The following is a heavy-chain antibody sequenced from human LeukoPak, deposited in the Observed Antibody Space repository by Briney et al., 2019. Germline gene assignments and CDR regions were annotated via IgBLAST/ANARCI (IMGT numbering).Heavy chain of an antibody. J-gene: IGHJ4*02. CDR1: GFTFYDYA. D-gene: IGHD3-22*01. V-gene: IGHV3-43D*03. Sequence: GGSLRLSCAASGFTFYDYAMHWVRQARGKGLEWVSLISWDGGDTYYADSVKGRFTISRDNSKNSLFLQMNSLSTEDTALYYCAKDKGYYYDGSGYSYFDYWGQGTPVTVSS. CDR3: AKDKGYYYDGSGYSYFDY. CDR2: ISWDGGDT.